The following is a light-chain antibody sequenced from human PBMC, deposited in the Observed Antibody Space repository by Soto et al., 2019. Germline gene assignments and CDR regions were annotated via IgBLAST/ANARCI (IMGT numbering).Light chain of an antibody. Sequence: SVLTQPPSVSAAPGQKVTISCSGSSSNIGNNYVSWYQQLPGTAPKLLIYDNNKRPSGIPDRFSGSKSGTSATLGITGLQTGDGADYYCGTWDSSLSAGVFGPGTKVTVL. V-gene: IGLV1-51*01. CDR1: SSNIGNNY. J-gene: IGLJ1*01. CDR2: DNN. CDR3: GTWDSSLSAGV.